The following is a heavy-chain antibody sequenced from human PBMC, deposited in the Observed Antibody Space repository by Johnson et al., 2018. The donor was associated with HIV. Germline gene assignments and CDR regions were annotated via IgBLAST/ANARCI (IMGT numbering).Heavy chain of an antibody. V-gene: IGHV3-30*04. CDR3: AKDQSLLAAPPDAFDI. CDR2: ISYDGSNK. J-gene: IGHJ3*02. Sequence: QVQLVESGGGVVQPGRSLRLSCAASGFTVSSYAIHWVRQAPGKGLQWVAVISYDGSNKYYADSVKGRFTISRDNSKNTLYLQMNSLRAEDTAVYYCAKDQSLLAAPPDAFDIWGQGTMVTVSS. D-gene: IGHD6-6*01. CDR1: GFTVSSYA.